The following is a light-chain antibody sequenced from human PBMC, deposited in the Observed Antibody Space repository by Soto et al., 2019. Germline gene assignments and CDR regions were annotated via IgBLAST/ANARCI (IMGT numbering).Light chain of an antibody. J-gene: IGLJ1*01. CDR1: SSNIGSNS. V-gene: IGLV1-47*01. CDR2: RND. Sequence: QSVLTQPPSASGTPGQRVTISCSGSSSNIGSNSVYWYQQLPGTAPKLLIYRNDQRPSGVPDRFSGSKSGTSASLAISGLRSEDEAAYYCAAWDDSLSGYVFGTGTKVTV. CDR3: AAWDDSLSGYV.